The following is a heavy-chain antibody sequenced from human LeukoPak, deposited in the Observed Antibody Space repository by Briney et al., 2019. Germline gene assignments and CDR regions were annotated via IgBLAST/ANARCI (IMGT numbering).Heavy chain of an antibody. Sequence: GGSLRLSCAASGFTFSSYAMSWVRQAPGKGLEWVSSLISSSSYIYYADSVKGRFTISRDNAKSSLYLQMNSLRVEDTAVYYCGRGIGFVVRGDGMDVWGQGTTVTVSS. CDR1: GFTFSSYA. CDR3: GRGIGFVVRGDGMDV. J-gene: IGHJ6*02. V-gene: IGHV3-21*01. D-gene: IGHD2-15*01. CDR2: LISSSSYI.